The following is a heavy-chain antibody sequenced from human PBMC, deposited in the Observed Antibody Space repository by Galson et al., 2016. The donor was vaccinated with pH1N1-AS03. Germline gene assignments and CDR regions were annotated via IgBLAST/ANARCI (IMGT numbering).Heavy chain of an antibody. V-gene: IGHV3-7*03. CDR1: GFTFGSHW. CDR3: ARDRTVVAASIIYYYGMDV. Sequence: SLRLSCAVSGFTFGSHWMSWVRQAPGKGLEWVANINKDGNEKYYVDSVKGRFAISRDNAKNSLYLQMNSLRAEDTAVYYCARDRTVVAASIIYYYGMDVCGQGTTVTVSS. D-gene: IGHD2-2*01. J-gene: IGHJ6*02. CDR2: INKDGNEK.